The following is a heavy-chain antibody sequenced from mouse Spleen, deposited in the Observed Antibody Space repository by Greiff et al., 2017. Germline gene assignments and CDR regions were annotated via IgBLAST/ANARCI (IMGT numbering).Heavy chain of an antibody. CDR3: TTAGITTDYFDY. J-gene: IGHJ2*01. CDR2: IDPEDGDT. V-gene: IGHV14-1*01. D-gene: IGHD2-4*01. CDR1: GFNIKDYY. Sequence: EVQLQQSGAELVRPGASVKLSCTASGFNIKDYYMHWVKQRPEQGLEWIGRIDPEDGDTEYAPKFQGKATMTADTSSNTAYLQLSSLTSEDTAVYYCTTAGITTDYFDYWGQGTTLTVSS.